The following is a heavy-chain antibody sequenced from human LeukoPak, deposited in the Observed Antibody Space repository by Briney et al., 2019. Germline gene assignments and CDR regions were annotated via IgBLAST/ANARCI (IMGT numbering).Heavy chain of an antibody. J-gene: IGHJ3*02. D-gene: IGHD3-3*02. Sequence: PSETLSLTCTVSGGSISSDYWSWIRQPPGKVLEWIGYIYYSGSTNYNPSLKSRVTISVDTSKNQFSLKLSSVTAADTAVYYCARDSTNAFDIWGQGTMVTVSS. CDR1: GGSISSDY. V-gene: IGHV4-59*01. CDR3: ARDSTNAFDI. CDR2: IYYSGST.